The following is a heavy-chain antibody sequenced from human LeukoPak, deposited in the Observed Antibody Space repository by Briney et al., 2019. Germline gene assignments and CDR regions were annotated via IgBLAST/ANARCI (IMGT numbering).Heavy chain of an antibody. CDR2: FDPEDGET. V-gene: IGHV1-24*01. J-gene: IGHJ4*02. CDR3: ATRYGWRDYFDY. Sequence: ASVKVSCKVSGYTLTELSMHWVRQAPGKGLEWMGGFDPEDGETIYAQKFQGRVTMTEDTSTDTAYMELSSLRSEDTAVYYCATRYGWRDYFDYWGQGTLVTVSS. CDR1: GYTLTELS. D-gene: IGHD4-17*01.